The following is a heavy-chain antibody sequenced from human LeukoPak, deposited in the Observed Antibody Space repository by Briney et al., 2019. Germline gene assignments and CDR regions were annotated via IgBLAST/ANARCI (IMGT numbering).Heavy chain of an antibody. D-gene: IGHD1-14*01. CDR3: TRVRPYDTGCFDC. Sequence: GGTLRLSCSASGFTFYYIWMIWVRQAPGKGLEWGGRIKSKTDGETTDYATPVKGRFTLSRDDSKKMVYLQMNFLKIEDTAVYYCTRVRPYDTGCFDCWGQGTLVTVSS. J-gene: IGHJ4*02. CDR1: GFTFYYIW. V-gene: IGHV3-15*01. CDR2: IKSKTDGETT.